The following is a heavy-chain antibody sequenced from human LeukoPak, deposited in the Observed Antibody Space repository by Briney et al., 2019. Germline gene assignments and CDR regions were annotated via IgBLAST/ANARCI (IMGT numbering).Heavy chain of an antibody. Sequence: GRSLGLSCAASGFTFSSYGMHWVRQAPGKGLEWVAVISYDGSNNYYADSVKGRFTISRDNSKNTLYLQMNSLRAEDTAVYYCARRYGDYGDYPVWFDPWGQGTLVTVSS. J-gene: IGHJ5*02. CDR2: ISYDGSNN. CDR3: ARRYGDYGDYPVWFDP. V-gene: IGHV3-30*03. D-gene: IGHD4-17*01. CDR1: GFTFSSYG.